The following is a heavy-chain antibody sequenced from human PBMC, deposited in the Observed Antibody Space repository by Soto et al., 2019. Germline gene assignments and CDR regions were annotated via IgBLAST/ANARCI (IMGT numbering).Heavy chain of an antibody. CDR1: GFTFNRYW. J-gene: IGHJ4*02. D-gene: IGHD4-4*01. CDR3: ARGGYDYSNPFEY. CDR2: INQDGSEK. V-gene: IGHV3-7*04. Sequence: EVQLVESGGGLVQPGGSLRLSCAASGFTFNRYWMKWVRQAPGRGLEWMGNINQDGSEKHYVDSVKGRFTISRDNAKDSVYLQMNSLKDEDTAMYYCARGGYDYSNPFEYWGQGTLVTVSS.